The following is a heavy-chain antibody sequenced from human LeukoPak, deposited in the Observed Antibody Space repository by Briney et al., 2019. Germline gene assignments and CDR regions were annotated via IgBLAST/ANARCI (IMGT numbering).Heavy chain of an antibody. CDR2: ISAYNGST. CDR1: GYTFTSYG. J-gene: IGHJ4*02. D-gene: IGHD1-26*01. CDR3: ARDLGMVGATTVEIDY. Sequence: ASVKVSCKASGYTFTSYGISWVRQAPGQGLEWMGWISAYNGSTNYAQKLQGRVTMTTDTSTSTAYMELRSLRSDDTAVYYCARDLGMVGATTVEIDYWGQGTLVTVSS. V-gene: IGHV1-18*01.